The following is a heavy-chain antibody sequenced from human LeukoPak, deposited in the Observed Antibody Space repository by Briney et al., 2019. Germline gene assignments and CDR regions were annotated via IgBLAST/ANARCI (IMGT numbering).Heavy chain of an antibody. CDR1: GGSFSGYY. V-gene: IGHV4-34*01. J-gene: IGHJ4*02. Sequence: SETLSLTCAVYGGSFSGYYWSWIRQPPGKGLEWIGEINHSGSTNYNPSLKSRVTISVDTSKNQFSLKLSSVTAADTVVYYCARQSYIAVAGKPRYFDYWGQGTLVTVSS. CDR2: INHSGST. CDR3: ARQSYIAVAGKPRYFDY. D-gene: IGHD6-19*01.